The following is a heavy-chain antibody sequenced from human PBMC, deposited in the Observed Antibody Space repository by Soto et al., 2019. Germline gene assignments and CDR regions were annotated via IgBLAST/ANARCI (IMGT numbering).Heavy chain of an antibody. Sequence: ASVKVSCKASGYTLTGYYMHWVRQAPGQGLEWMGWINPNSGGTNYAQKFQGWVTMTRDTSISTAYMELSRLRSDDTAVYYCARNGYCSSTSCYSLNYYGMDVWGQGTTVTVSS. CDR1: GYTLTGYY. J-gene: IGHJ6*02. CDR3: ARNGYCSSTSCYSLNYYGMDV. V-gene: IGHV1-2*04. D-gene: IGHD2-2*03. CDR2: INPNSGGT.